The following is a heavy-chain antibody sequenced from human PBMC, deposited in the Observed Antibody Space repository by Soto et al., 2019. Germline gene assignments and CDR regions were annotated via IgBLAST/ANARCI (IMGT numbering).Heavy chain of an antibody. CDR1: GFTFSNAW. V-gene: IGHV3-15*01. CDR2: IKSKTDGGTT. D-gene: IGHD4-4*01. Sequence: GGSLRLSCAASGFTFSNAWMSWVRQAPGKGLEWVGRIKSKTDGGTTDYAAPVKGRFTISRDDSKNTLYLQMNSLKTEDTAVYYCACTVTTVNAFDIWGQGTMVTVSS. CDR3: ACTVTTVNAFDI. J-gene: IGHJ3*02.